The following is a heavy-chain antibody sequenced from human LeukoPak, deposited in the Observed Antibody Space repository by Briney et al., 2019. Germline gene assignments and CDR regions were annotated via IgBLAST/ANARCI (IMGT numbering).Heavy chain of an antibody. Sequence: SETLSLTCAVYGGSFSGYYWSWIRQPPGKGLEWIGEINHSGSTNYNPSLKSRVTISVDTSKNQFSLKLSSVTAADTAVYYCARTGGPIYCSGGSCSTRPALRYYYYYGMTSGAKGPRSPSPQ. D-gene: IGHD2-15*01. CDR1: GGSFSGYY. V-gene: IGHV4-34*01. J-gene: IGHJ6*04. CDR3: ARTGGPIYCSGGSCSTRPALRYYYYYGMTS. CDR2: INHSGST.